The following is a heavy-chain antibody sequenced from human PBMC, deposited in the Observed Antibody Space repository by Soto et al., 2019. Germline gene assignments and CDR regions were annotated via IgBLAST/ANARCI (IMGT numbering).Heavy chain of an antibody. V-gene: IGHV3-33*01. D-gene: IGHD3-10*01. CDR1: GFTFSSYG. CDR2: IWYDGSNK. J-gene: IGHJ4*02. CDR3: ARDLVPYYYGSGSHNPDY. Sequence: QVQLVESGGGGVQPGRSLRLSCAASGFTFSSYGMHWVRQAPGKGLEWVAVIWYDGSNKYYADSVKGRFTISRDNSKNTLYLQMNSLRAEDTAVYYCARDLVPYYYGSGSHNPDYWGQGTLVTVSS.